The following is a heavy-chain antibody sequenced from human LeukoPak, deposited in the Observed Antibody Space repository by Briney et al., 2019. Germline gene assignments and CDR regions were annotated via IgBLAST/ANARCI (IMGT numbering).Heavy chain of an antibody. CDR3: ARGSPKGYCSSTSCSFYYYYGMDV. V-gene: IGHV1-8*01. Sequence: ASVTVSCKASGYTFTSYDINWVRQAPGQGLEWMGWMNPNSGNTGYAQKFQGRVTMTRNTSISTAYMELSSLRSEDTAVYYCARGSPKGYCSSTSCSFYYYYGMDVWGQGTTVTVSS. CDR2: MNPNSGNT. J-gene: IGHJ6*02. CDR1: GYTFTSYD. D-gene: IGHD2-2*01.